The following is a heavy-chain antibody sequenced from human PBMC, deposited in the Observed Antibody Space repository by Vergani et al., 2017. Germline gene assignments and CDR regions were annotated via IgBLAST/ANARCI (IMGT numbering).Heavy chain of an antibody. J-gene: IGHJ3*02. CDR1: GFTFSSYS. V-gene: IGHV3-21*01. Sequence: EVQLVESGGGLVKPGGSLRLSCAASGFTFSSYSMNWVRQAPWKGLEWVSSISSSSSYIYYADSVKGRFTISRDNAKNSLYLQMNSLRAEDTAVYYCARGEVGHIVGATNAFDIWGQGTMVTVSS. CDR2: ISSSSSYI. D-gene: IGHD1-26*01. CDR3: ARGEVGHIVGATNAFDI.